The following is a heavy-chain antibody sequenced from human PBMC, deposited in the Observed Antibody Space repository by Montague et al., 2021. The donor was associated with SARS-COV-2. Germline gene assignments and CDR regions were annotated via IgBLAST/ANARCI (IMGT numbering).Heavy chain of an antibody. D-gene: IGHD4-23*01. CDR2: INHSGTT. CDR1: GGSFSGYH. J-gene: IGHJ4*02. CDR3: ARWDPQTLTLIGLRGKSARDF. Sequence: SETLSLTCAVSGGSFSGYHWTWIRQTPGETPAWIAEINHSGTTNYNFTPNPRSQVTISLDKSESQSSLKLSSVTAADTGVYYCARWDPQTLTLIGLRGKSARDFWGQGAPVTVSS. V-gene: IGHV4-34*01.